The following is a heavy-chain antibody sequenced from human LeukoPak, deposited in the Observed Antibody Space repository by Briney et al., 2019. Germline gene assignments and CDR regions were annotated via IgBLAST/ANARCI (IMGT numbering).Heavy chain of an antibody. CDR3: AKDSIYDILTDYFDY. CDR2: IRYDGSNK. D-gene: IGHD3-9*01. CDR1: GFTFSSYG. V-gene: IGHV3-30*02. J-gene: IGHJ4*02. Sequence: PGGSLRLSCAASGFTFSSYGMHWVRQAPGKGLEWVAFIRYDGSNKYYADSVKGRFTISRDNSKNTLYLQMNSLRAEDTAVYYCAKDSIYDILTDYFDYWGQGTLVTVPS.